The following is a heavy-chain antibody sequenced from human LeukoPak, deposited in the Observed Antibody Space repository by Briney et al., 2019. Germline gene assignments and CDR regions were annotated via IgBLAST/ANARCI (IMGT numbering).Heavy chain of an antibody. D-gene: IGHD5-18*01. J-gene: IGHJ4*02. Sequence: PGGSLRLSCAASGFTFSNYAMYWVRQAPGKGLECVSGISSAGGITYYANSVKGRFSISRDNSKNTLYLQMGSQRAEDMAVYYCARRPSDTAFDYWGQGTLVTVSS. CDR1: GFTFSNYA. CDR3: ARRPSDTAFDY. V-gene: IGHV3-64*01. CDR2: ISSAGGIT.